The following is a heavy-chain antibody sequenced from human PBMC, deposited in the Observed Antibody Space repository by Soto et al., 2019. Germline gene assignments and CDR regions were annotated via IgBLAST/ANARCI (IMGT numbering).Heavy chain of an antibody. D-gene: IGHD6-19*01. V-gene: IGHV4-39*01. Sequence: SETLSLTCTVSGGSISSTSYYWVWIRQPPGKGLEWIGSFYYSGSTYYNPSLKSRVTISLDTSENQFSLKLSSVTAADTAVYYCARQVVDGTVAGTGSFDSWGQGTLVTVSS. J-gene: IGHJ4*02. CDR2: FYYSGST. CDR1: GGSISSTSYY. CDR3: ARQVVDGTVAGTGSFDS.